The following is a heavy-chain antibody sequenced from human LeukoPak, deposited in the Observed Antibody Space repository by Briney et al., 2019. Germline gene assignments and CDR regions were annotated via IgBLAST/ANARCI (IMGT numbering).Heavy chain of an antibody. CDR1: GFTFSSYG. CDR3: AKRTEAFSFDN. V-gene: IGHV3-33*06. Sequence: PGRSLRLSCAASGFTFSSYGMHWVRQAPGKGLEWVAVIWYDGSNKYYADSVKGRFTISRDNSKNTMYLQVNSLRAEDTAIYYCAKRTEAFSFDNWGQGTLVTVSS. J-gene: IGHJ4*02. CDR2: IWYDGSNK.